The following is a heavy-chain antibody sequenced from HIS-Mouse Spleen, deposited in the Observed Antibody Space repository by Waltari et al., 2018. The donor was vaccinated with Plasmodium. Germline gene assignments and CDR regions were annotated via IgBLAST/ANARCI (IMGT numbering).Heavy chain of an antibody. V-gene: IGHV3-30-3*01. J-gene: IGHJ3*02. CDR3: AREGGYCSGGSCYSGQGFDI. CDR2: ISYDGSNK. CDR1: GFTFRSYA. D-gene: IGHD2-15*01. Sequence: QVQLVESGGGVVQPGRSLRLSCSAPGFTFRSYAMHCVRQAPGKGLEWVAVISYDGSNKYYADSVKGRFTISRDNSKNTLYLQMNSLRAEDTAVYYCAREGGYCSGGSCYSGQGFDIWGQGTMVTVSS.